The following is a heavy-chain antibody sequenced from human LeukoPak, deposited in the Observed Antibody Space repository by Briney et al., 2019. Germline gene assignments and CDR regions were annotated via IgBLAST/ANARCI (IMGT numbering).Heavy chain of an antibody. CDR1: GFTFSSYA. J-gene: IGHJ4*02. CDR2: ISGSGGST. V-gene: IGHV3-23*01. CDR3: ARAENFDWLLGFDY. Sequence: GGSLRLSCAASGFTFSSYAMSWVRQAPGKGLEWVSAISGSGGSTYYADSVKGRFTISRDDAKNSLYLQMNSLRAEDTAVYYCARAENFDWLLGFDYWGQGTLVTVSS. D-gene: IGHD3-9*01.